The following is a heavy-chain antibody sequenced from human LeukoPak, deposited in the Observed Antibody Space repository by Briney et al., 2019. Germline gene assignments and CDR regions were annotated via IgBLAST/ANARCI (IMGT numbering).Heavy chain of an antibody. V-gene: IGHV3-48*03. D-gene: IGHD3-10*02. Sequence: PGGSLRLSCAASGFTFSTYAMNWVRQAPGKGLEWLSYIGSSDSTTHYADSVKGRFTISRDNAKNSLYLQMNSLRAEDTAVYYCAELGITMIGGVWGKGTTVTISS. CDR2: IGSSDSTT. J-gene: IGHJ6*04. CDR3: AELGITMIGGV. CDR1: GFTFSTYA.